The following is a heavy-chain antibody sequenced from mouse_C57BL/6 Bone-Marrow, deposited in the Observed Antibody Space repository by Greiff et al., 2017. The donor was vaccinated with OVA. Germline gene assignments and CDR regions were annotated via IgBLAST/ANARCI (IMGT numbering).Heavy chain of an antibody. V-gene: IGHV1-81*01. J-gene: IGHJ4*01. CDR3: ARSPYYGSSYRYYAMDY. CDR1: GYTFTSYG. Sequence: VQLVESGAELARPGASVKLSCKASGYTFTSYGISWVKQRTGQGLEWIGEIYPRSGNTYYNEKFKGKATLTADKSSSTAYMELRSLTSEDSAVYFCARSPYYGSSYRYYAMDYWGQGTSVTVSS. CDR2: IYPRSGNT. D-gene: IGHD1-1*01.